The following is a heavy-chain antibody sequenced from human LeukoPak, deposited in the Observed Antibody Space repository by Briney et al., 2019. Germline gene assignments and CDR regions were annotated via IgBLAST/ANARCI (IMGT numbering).Heavy chain of an antibody. J-gene: IGHJ4*02. CDR2: ISWNSGSI. CDR1: GFTFDDYA. CDR3: AKDRYSSSWYSGFDY. Sequence: PGGSLRLSCAASGFTFDDYAMHWVRQAPGKGLEWVSGISWNSGSIGYADSVKGRFTISRDNAKNSLYLQMNSLGAEDTALYYCAKDRYSSSWYSGFDYWGQGTLVTVSS. V-gene: IGHV3-9*01. D-gene: IGHD6-13*01.